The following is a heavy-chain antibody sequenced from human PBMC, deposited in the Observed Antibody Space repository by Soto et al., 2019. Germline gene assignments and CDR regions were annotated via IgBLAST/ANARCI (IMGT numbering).Heavy chain of an antibody. CDR3: ARESYESSRYNPDPVFDY. Sequence: GGSLRLSCAASGFTFSSYEMNWVRQAPGKGLEWVSYISSSRSTIYYADSVKGRFTISRDNAKNSLSLQMSSLRAEDTATYYCARESYESSRYNPDPVFDYWGQGTLVTVSS. V-gene: IGHV3-48*03. CDR1: GFTFSSYE. J-gene: IGHJ4*02. CDR2: ISSSRSTI. D-gene: IGHD3-22*01.